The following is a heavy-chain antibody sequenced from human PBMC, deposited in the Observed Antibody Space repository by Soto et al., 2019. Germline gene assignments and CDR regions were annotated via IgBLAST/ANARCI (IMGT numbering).Heavy chain of an antibody. CDR1: VFTFNDYG. Sequence: QVQLVESGGGVVQPGRSLRLSCAASVFTFNDYGMHWVRQAPGKGLEWVASMSYDERNDYYADSVKGRFTISRDNSKRTLYLQMNSLRAEDTALYYCVKDQAVGRYRAGFDAFDIWGQGTMVIVST. CDR3: VKDQAVGRYRAGFDAFDI. CDR2: MSYDERND. V-gene: IGHV3-30*18. D-gene: IGHD5-18*01. J-gene: IGHJ3*02.